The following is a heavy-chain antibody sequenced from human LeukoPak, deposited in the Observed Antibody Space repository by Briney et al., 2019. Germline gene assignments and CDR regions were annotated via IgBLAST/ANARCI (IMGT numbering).Heavy chain of an antibody. Sequence: PSETLSLTCAVSGGSISNYYLNWIRQPPGKGLEWTGYINYSGSTNYNPSPKSRVTISIDTSRNQFSQKLSSVTAADTAVYYCARDYFTSYYYYGMDVWGQGTTVTVSS. V-gene: IGHV4-59*01. CDR2: INYSGST. CDR3: ARDYFTSYYYYGMDV. D-gene: IGHD2/OR15-2a*01. CDR1: GGSISNYY. J-gene: IGHJ6*02.